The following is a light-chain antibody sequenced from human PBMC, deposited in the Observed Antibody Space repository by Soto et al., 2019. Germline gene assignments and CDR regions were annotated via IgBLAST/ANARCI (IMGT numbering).Light chain of an antibody. CDR1: QSVSGSY. CDR2: GAS. J-gene: IGKJ4*01. V-gene: IGKV3-20*01. Sequence: EIVLTQSPGTPSLSPGERATLSCRASQSVSGSYLAWYQQKPGQAPRLLIYGASTRATGIPDRFSGSGSGTDFTLTISRLEPEDFAVFYCQQYGGSPLTFGGGTKVDIK. CDR3: QQYGGSPLT.